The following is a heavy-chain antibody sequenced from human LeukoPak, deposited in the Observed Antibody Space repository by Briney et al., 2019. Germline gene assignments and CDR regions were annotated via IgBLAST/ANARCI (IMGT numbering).Heavy chain of an antibody. CDR3: ARPIYCGGDCSPPPGGMDV. D-gene: IGHD2-21*02. J-gene: IGHJ6*02. Sequence: GGSLRLSCAASGFTFSSYAMSWVRQAPGKGLEWVSYISSSSSTIYYADSVKGRFTISRDNAKNSLYLQKNSLRAEDTAVYYCARPIYCGGDCSPPPGGMDVWGQGTTVTVSS. V-gene: IGHV3-48*04. CDR1: GFTFSSYA. CDR2: ISSSSSTI.